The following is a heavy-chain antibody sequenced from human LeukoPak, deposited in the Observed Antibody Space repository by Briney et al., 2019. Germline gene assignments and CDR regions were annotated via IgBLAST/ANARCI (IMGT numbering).Heavy chain of an antibody. V-gene: IGHV3-7*01. J-gene: IGHJ6*03. Sequence: GGSLRLSCAASGFTFSSYWMSWVRQAPGKGLEWVANIKQDGSEKYYVDSVKGRFTISRDNAKNSLYLHMNSLRAEDTAVYYCARAKAAMVSYYYYYYMDVWGKRDHGHRLL. CDR1: GFTFSSYW. CDR3: ARAKAAMVSYYYYYYMDV. D-gene: IGHD5-18*01. CDR2: IKQDGSEK.